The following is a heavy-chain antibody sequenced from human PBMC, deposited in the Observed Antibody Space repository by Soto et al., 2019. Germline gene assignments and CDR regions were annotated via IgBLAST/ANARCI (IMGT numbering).Heavy chain of an antibody. CDR3: AISSSLYYYYYGMDV. Sequence: PGESLKISCKGSGYSFTSYWIGWVRQMPGKGLEWMGIIYPGDSDTRYSPSFQGQVTISADKSISTTYLQWSSLKASDTAMYYFAISSSLYYYYYGMDVWGQGTTVTVSS. J-gene: IGHJ6*02. D-gene: IGHD6-13*01. V-gene: IGHV5-51*01. CDR2: IYPGDSDT. CDR1: GYSFTSYW.